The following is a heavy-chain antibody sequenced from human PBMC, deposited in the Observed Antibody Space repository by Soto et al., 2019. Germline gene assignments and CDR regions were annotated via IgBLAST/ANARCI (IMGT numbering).Heavy chain of an antibody. CDR1: GLTFNRYW. D-gene: IGHD2-15*01. V-gene: IGHV3-74*01. CDR3: AREFCSGGNCYTYYFDP. J-gene: IGHJ5*02. Sequence: DVQLVETGGGVVPPGGSLRLSCAASGLTFNRYWMHWVRHAPGKGLVWVSHINTDGSNTNYADSVKGRFTISRDNAKSTLFLQRNSLRDEDTDVYYCAREFCSGGNCYTYYFDPWGQGIPVTVSS. CDR2: INTDGSNT.